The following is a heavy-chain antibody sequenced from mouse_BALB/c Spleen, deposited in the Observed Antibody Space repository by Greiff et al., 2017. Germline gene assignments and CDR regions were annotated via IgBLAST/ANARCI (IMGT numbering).Heavy chain of an antibody. CDR1: GFTFSSYA. Sequence: EVMLVESGGGLVKPGGSLKLSCAASGFTFSSYAMSWVRQTPEKRLEWVASISSGGSTYYPDSVKGRFTISRDNARNILYLQMSSLRSEDTAMYYCAREGLRQRFAYWGQGTLVTVSA. CDR2: ISSGGST. CDR3: AREGLRQRFAY. V-gene: IGHV5-6-5*01. J-gene: IGHJ3*01. D-gene: IGHD2-4*01.